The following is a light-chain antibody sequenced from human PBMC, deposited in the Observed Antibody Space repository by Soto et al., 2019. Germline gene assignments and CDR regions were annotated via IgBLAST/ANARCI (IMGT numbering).Light chain of an antibody. CDR2: AS. V-gene: IGKV3-20*01. CDR3: QHYGTSAL. CDR1: QSVSDSY. Sequence: EIVLTQSPGTLSLSPGERATLSCRASQSVSDSYLAWYKQKPGQAPRLLIYASSRATGIPDRFSGSGSGTDFTLTISRLEPEDFAVYYCQHYGTSALFGPGTKVDIK. J-gene: IGKJ3*01.